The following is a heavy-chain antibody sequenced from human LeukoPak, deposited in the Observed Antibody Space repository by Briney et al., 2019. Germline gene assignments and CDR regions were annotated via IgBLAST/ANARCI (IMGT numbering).Heavy chain of an antibody. CDR3: AKDLNWFDP. J-gene: IGHJ5*02. V-gene: IGHV3-23*01. CDR2: ISGSGGGT. CDR1: GFTFSSYG. Sequence: PGGSLRLSCAGSGFTFSSYGMSWVRQAPGKGLEWVSGISGSGGGTYYADSVKGRFTISRDNSRNTMYLQMNSLRAEDTAVYFCAKDLNWFDPWGQGTQVIVSS.